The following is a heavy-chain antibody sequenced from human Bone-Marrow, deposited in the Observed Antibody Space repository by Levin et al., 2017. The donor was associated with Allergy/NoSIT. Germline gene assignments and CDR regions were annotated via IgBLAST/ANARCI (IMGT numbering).Heavy chain of an antibody. CDR3: AREDGVVGASSHFDY. CDR1: GFSFSTYA. CDR2: INTRSNYI. Sequence: PGESLKISCAASGFSFSTYAMNWVRQAPGKGLEWVSSINTRSNYIYYADSVKGRFTISRDNAKNSLYLQMNSLRAEDTAVYYCAREDGVVGASSHFDYWGQGTLVTVSS. D-gene: IGHD1-26*01. J-gene: IGHJ4*02. V-gene: IGHV3-21*01.